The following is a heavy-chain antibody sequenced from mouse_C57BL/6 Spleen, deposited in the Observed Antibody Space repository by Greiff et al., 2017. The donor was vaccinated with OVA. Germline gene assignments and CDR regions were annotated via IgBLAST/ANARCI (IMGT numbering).Heavy chain of an antibody. CDR3: ARSTTLPFDY. CDR1: GYAFSSSW. D-gene: IGHD1-1*01. CDR2: IYPGDGDT. J-gene: IGHJ2*01. V-gene: IGHV1-82*01. Sequence: VKLMESGPELVKPGASVKISCKASGYAFSSSWMNWVKQRPGKGLEWIGRIYPGDGDTNYNGKFKGKATLTADKSSSTAYMQLSSLTSEDSAVYFCARSTTLPFDYWGQGTTLTVSS.